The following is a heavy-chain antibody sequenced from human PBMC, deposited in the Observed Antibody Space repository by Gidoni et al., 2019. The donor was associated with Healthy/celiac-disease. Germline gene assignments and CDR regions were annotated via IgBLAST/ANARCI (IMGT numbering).Heavy chain of an antibody. Sequence: QVQLVESGGGVVQPGRSLRLSCAASGFTFSSYAMHWVRQAPGKGREWVAVISYDGSNKYYADSVKGRFTISRDNSKNTLYLQMNSLRAEDTAVYYCARDKFAGSRPLSEYSSSSGIDYWGQGTLVTVSS. CDR1: GFTFSSYA. V-gene: IGHV3-30-3*01. CDR3: ARDKFAGSRPLSEYSSSSGIDY. CDR2: ISYDGSNK. D-gene: IGHD6-6*01. J-gene: IGHJ4*02.